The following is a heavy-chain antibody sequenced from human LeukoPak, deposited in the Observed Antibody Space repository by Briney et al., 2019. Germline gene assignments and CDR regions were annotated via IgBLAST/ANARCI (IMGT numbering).Heavy chain of an antibody. V-gene: IGHV4-39*01. CDR2: IYYSGST. CDR3: ARRNYYDSSGYYFDY. Sequence: SETLSLTSTVSGGSISSSSYYWGWIRQPPGKGLEWIGSIYYSGSTYYNPSLKSRVTISVDTSKNQFSLKLSSVTAADTAVYYCARRNYYDSSGYYFDYWGQGTLVTVSS. CDR1: GGSISSSSYY. J-gene: IGHJ4*02. D-gene: IGHD3-22*01.